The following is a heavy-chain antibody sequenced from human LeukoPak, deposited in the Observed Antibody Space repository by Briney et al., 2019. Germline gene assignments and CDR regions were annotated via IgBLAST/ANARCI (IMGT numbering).Heavy chain of an antibody. CDR1: GYTFTSYG. V-gene: IGHV1-18*01. CDR3: ARDISGLGYYDSGSYPYDY. D-gene: IGHD3-22*01. CDR2: ISAYNGNT. Sequence: ASVKVSCKASGYTFTSYGISWVRQAPGQGLEWMGWISAYNGNTNFAQKLQGRVTMTTDTSTSTAYMDLRSLRSDDTAVYYCARDISGLGYYDSGSYPYDYWGQGTLVTVSS. J-gene: IGHJ4*02.